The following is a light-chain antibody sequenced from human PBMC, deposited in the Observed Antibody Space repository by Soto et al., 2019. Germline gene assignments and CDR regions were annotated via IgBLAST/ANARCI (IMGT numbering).Light chain of an antibody. Sequence: EIVLTQSPGTLSLSQGERATLSCRASQSVPSTYLAWYQQRPGQAPRLLIYGVSTRAPGIPDRCSGSGSGTDFTFTISRLEPEDFAVYFCQQYGHSPPFTFGPGTKVDFK. J-gene: IGKJ3*01. CDR1: QSVPSTY. V-gene: IGKV3-20*01. CDR3: QQYGHSPPFT. CDR2: GVS.